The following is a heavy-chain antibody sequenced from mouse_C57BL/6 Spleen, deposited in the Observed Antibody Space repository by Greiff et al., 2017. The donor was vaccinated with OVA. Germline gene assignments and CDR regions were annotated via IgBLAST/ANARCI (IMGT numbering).Heavy chain of an antibody. D-gene: IGHD2-1*01. J-gene: IGHJ1*03. CDR1: GYTFTSYW. Sequence: QVQLKQPGAELVKPGASVKLSCKASGYTFTSYWMHWVKQRPGRGLEWIGRIDPNSGGTKYNEKFKSKATLTVDKPSSTAYMQLSSLTSEDSAVYYCARYGNWYFDVWGTGTTVTVSS. CDR2: IDPNSGGT. CDR3: ARYGNWYFDV. V-gene: IGHV1-72*01.